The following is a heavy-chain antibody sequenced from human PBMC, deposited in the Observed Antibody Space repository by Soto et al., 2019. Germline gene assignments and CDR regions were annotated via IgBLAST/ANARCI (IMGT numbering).Heavy chain of an antibody. J-gene: IGHJ3*02. Sequence: QVQLQESGPGLVKPSGTLSLTCAVSSGSISSSNWWSWVRQPPGKGLEWIGEIYHSGSTNYNPSLKSRVTISVDKSKNQFSLKLSSVTAADTAVYYCARVWGSGWSDDAFDIWGQGTMVTVSS. V-gene: IGHV4-4*02. CDR3: ARVWGSGWSDDAFDI. CDR2: IYHSGST. D-gene: IGHD6-19*01. CDR1: SGSISSSNW.